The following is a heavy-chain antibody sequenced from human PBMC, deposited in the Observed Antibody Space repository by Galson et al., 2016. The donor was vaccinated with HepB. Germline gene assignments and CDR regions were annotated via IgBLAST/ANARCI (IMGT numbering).Heavy chain of an antibody. V-gene: IGHV3-23*01. CDR3: AKDQLIVIVPAAGNWFDP. CDR2: ISGSGHKT. D-gene: IGHD6-25*01. CDR1: GFAFNDYA. J-gene: IGHJ5*02. Sequence: SLRLSCAASGFAFNDYAMNWVRQAPGKGLEWVSGISGSGHKTYYADSVKGRFTISRDNSKKTVDLQMNSLGVEDAALYYCAKDQLIVIVPAAGNWFDPWGQGTLVTVSS.